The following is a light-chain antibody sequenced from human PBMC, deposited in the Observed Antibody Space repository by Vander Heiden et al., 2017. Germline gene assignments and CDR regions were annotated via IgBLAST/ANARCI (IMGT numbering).Light chain of an antibody. J-gene: IGKJ5*01. CDR3: QRYNNWPPIT. V-gene: IGKV3-15*01. Sequence: EIVMTQSPSTLSVSPGERATLSCRASQSVSSNLAWYQQKPCQAPRLLIYGASTRATGIPARFSGSGSGTEFTLTISSLQSEDFAVYYCQRYNNWPPITFGQGTRLEIK. CDR1: QSVSSN. CDR2: GAS.